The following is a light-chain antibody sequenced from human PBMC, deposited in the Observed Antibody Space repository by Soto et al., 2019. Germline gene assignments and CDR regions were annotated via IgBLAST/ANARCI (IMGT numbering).Light chain of an antibody. CDR2: DTS. J-gene: IGLJ2*01. CDR3: LLSYCGARPEV. V-gene: IGLV7-46*01. CDR1: TGAVTSGHY. Sequence: QAVVTQEPSLTVSPGGTVTLTCGSSTGAVTSGHYPYWFQQKPGQAPRTLIYDTSNKHSWTPARFSGSLLGGKAALTLSGAQPEDEAEYYCLLSYCGARPEVFGGGTKLTVL.